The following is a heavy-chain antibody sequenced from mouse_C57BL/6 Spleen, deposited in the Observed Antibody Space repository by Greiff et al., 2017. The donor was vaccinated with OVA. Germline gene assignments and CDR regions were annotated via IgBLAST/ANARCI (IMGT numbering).Heavy chain of an antibody. V-gene: IGHV1-4*01. CDR3: ARWLHYYAMDY. J-gene: IGHJ4*01. CDR2: INPSSGYT. Sequence: QVQLQQSGAELARPGASVKLSCKASGYTFTSYTMHWVKQRPGQGLEWIGYINPSSGYTKYNQKFKDKATLTADKSSSTAYMQLSSLTSEDSAVYYCARWLHYYAMDYWGQGTSVTVSS. D-gene: IGHD2-2*01. CDR1: GYTFTSYT.